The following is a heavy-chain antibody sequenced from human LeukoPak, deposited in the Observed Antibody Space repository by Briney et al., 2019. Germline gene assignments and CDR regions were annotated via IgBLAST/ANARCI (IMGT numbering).Heavy chain of an antibody. CDR1: GYTFTSYG. CDR2: ISGYNGNT. J-gene: IGHJ4*02. CDR3: ARVDYYGSGSYL. D-gene: IGHD3-10*01. V-gene: IGHV1-18*01. Sequence: ASVKVSCKASGYTFTSYGISWVRQAPGQGLEWMEWISGYNGNTNYAQKLQGRVTMTTDTSTSTAYMELRSLRSDDTAVYYCARVDYYGSGSYLWGQGTLVTVSS.